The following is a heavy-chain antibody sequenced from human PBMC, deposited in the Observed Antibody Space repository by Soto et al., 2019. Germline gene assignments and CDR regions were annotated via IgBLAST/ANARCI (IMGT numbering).Heavy chain of an antibody. V-gene: IGHV4-34*01. CDR3: ARGLAVRVVVAAKRVNWFDP. CDR1: GGSFSGYY. J-gene: IGHJ5*02. Sequence: PSETLSLTCAVYGGSFSGYYWSWIRQPPGKGLEWIGEINHSGSTNYNPSLKSRVTISVDTSKNQFSLKLSSVTAADTAVYYCARGLAVRVVVAAKRVNWFDPWGQGTLVTVSS. CDR2: INHSGST. D-gene: IGHD2-15*01.